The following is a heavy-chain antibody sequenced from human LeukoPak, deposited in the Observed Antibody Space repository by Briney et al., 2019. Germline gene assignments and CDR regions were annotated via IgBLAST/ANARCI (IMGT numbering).Heavy chain of an antibody. CDR1: GFTVSSNY. V-gene: IGHV3-53*01. CDR2: IYSGGST. CDR3: AREIAVAGFDY. Sequence: PGGSLRLSCAASGFTVSSNYMSWVRQAPGKGLEWVSVIYSGGSTYYADSVKGRFTISRDNAKNSLYLQMNSLRAEDTAVYYCAREIAVAGFDYWGQGTLVTVSS. D-gene: IGHD6-19*01. J-gene: IGHJ4*02.